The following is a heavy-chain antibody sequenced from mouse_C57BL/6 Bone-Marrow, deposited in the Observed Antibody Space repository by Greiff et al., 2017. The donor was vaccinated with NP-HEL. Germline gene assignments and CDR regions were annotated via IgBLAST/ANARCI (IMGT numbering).Heavy chain of an antibody. CDR3: ARQGWHYFDY. CDR1: GFTFSSYG. Sequence: DVKLVESGGDLVKPGGSLKLSCAASGFTFSSYGMSWVRQTPDKRLEWVATISSGGSYTYYPDSVKGRFTISRDNAKNTLYLQMSSLKSEDTAMYYCARQGWHYFDYWGQGTTLTVSS. J-gene: IGHJ2*01. D-gene: IGHD3-2*02. CDR2: ISSGGSYT. V-gene: IGHV5-6*02.